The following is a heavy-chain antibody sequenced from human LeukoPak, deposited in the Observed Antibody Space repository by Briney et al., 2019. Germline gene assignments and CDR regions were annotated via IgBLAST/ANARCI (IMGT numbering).Heavy chain of an antibody. V-gene: IGHV1-2*02. J-gene: IGHJ4*02. CDR3: ARVPVRVQGGIIPYFDY. CDR1: GYTFTGYY. Sequence: ASVKVSCKASGYTFTGYYMHWVRQAPGQGLAWMGWINPNSGGTNYAQKFQGRVTMTRDTSISTAYMELSRLRSDDTAVYYCARVPVRVQGGIIPYFDYWGQGTLVTVSS. CDR2: INPNSGGT. D-gene: IGHD3-10*01.